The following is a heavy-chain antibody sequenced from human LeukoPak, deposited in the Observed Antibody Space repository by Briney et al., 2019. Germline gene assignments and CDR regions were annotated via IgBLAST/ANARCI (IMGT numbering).Heavy chain of an antibody. CDR3: ARAGSSSWYVHFDY. CDR1: GGSFSGYY. CDR2: INHSGST. J-gene: IGHJ4*02. D-gene: IGHD6-13*01. Sequence: SETLSLTCAVYGGSFSGYYWSWIRQPPGKGLEWIGEINHSGSTNYNPSLKSRVTISVDTSKNQFSLKLSSVTAADTAVYYCARAGSSSWYVHFDYWGQGTLVTVSS. V-gene: IGHV4-34*01.